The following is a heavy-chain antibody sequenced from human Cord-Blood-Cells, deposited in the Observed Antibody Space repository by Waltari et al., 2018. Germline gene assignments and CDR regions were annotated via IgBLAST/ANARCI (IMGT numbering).Heavy chain of an antibody. D-gene: IGHD4-17*01. J-gene: IGHJ2*01. CDR2: IYYSGST. Sequence: QLQLQESGPGLVTPSETLSLTCTVSGGSISSSSYYWGWFRQPPGKGLAWIGSIYYSGSTYYNPSLKSRVTISVDTSKNQFSLKLSSVTAADTAVYYCARPFYGDYWYFDLWGRGTLVTVSS. CDR1: GGSISSSSYY. CDR3: ARPFYGDYWYFDL. V-gene: IGHV4-39*01.